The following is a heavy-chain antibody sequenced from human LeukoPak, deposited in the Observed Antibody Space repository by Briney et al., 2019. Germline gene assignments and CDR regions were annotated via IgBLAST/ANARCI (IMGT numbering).Heavy chain of an antibody. CDR1: GFTFSTYG. Sequence: GGSLRLSCAASGFTFSTYGMHWVRQAPGEELEWVAFIRYDVSTKFYVDSVKGRFTISRDNSKNTLYLQMNSLRAEDTAIYYCAKAGYCSTTGCRDYYYMDVWGKGTTVTVSS. CDR2: IRYDVSTK. D-gene: IGHD2-2*01. J-gene: IGHJ6*03. V-gene: IGHV3-30*02. CDR3: AKAGYCSTTGCRDYYYMDV.